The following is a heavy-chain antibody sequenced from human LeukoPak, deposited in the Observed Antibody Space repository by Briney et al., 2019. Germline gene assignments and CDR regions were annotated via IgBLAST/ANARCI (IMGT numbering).Heavy chain of an antibody. CDR1: GYTFTSYD. V-gene: IGHV1-8*01. CDR3: ARGFTMVRGIPDY. D-gene: IGHD3-10*01. Sequence: ASVKVSCKASGYTFTSYDINWVRQATGQGLEWMGWMNPNSGNTGYAQKFQGRVTMARNTSISTAYMELSSLRSEDTAVYYCARGFTMVRGIPDYWGQGTLVTVSS. CDR2: MNPNSGNT. J-gene: IGHJ4*02.